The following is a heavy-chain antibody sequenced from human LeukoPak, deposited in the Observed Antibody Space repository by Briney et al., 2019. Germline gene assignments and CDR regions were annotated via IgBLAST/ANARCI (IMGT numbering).Heavy chain of an antibody. CDR1: GFTFSSYG. V-gene: IGHV3-30*03. CDR3: AGTSGRYSGYMILP. J-gene: IGHJ5*02. D-gene: IGHD5-12*01. Sequence: RGSLRLSCAASGFTFSSYGMHWVRQAPGKGLEWVAVISYDGSNKYYADSVKGRFTISRDNSKNTLYLQMNSLRAEDTAVYYCAGTSGRYSGYMILPWGQGTLVTVSS. CDR2: ISYDGSNK.